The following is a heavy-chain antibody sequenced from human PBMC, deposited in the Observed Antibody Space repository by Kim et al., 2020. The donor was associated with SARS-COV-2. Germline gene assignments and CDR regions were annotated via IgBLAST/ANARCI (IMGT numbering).Heavy chain of an antibody. D-gene: IGHD2-15*01. V-gene: IGHV3-30*03. CDR3: AREGRETEKYYFDY. CDR2: ISYDGSNK. CDR1: GFTFSNYW. Sequence: GGSLRLSCAVLGFTFSNYWMTWVRQAPGKGLEWVAVISYDGSNKYYADSVKGRFTISRDNSKNTLYLQMNSLRAEDTAVYYCAREGRETEKYYFDYWGQGTLVTVSS. J-gene: IGHJ4*02.